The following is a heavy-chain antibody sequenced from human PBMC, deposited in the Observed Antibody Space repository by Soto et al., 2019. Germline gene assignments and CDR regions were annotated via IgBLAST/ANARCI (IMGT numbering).Heavy chain of an antibody. CDR1: GGSISSSNW. V-gene: IGHV4-4*02. CDR3: ARIRITDFWSGYYMDV. D-gene: IGHD3-3*01. J-gene: IGHJ6*02. CDR2: IYHSGST. Sequence: SETLSLTCAVSGGSISSSNWWSWVRQPPGKGLEWIGEIYHSGSTNYNPSLKSRVTISVDKSKNQFSLKLSSVTAADTAVYYCARIRITDFWSGYYMDVWGQGTTVTVSS.